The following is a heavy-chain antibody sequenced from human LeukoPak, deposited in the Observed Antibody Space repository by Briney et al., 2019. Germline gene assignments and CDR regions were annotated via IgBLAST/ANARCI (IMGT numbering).Heavy chain of an antibody. CDR1: GFTFSSYA. D-gene: IGHD2-2*02. J-gene: IGHJ3*02. CDR2: ISGSGGST. V-gene: IGHV3-23*01. CDR3: ANPPALGYCSSTSCYTEGDAFDI. Sequence: GGSLRLSCAASGFTFSSYAMSWVRQAPGKGLEWVSAISGSGGSTYYADSVKGRFTISRDNSKNTLYLQMNSLIAEDTAVYYCANPPALGYCSSTSCYTEGDAFDIWGQGTMVTVSS.